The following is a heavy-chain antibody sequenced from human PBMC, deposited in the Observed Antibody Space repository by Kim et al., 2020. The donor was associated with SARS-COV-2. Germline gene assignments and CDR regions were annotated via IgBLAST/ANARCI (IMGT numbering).Heavy chain of an antibody. D-gene: IGHD1-26*01. V-gene: IGHV3-11*04. Sequence: NATSVNGRITSSKENAKNSLYLQMNSLRAEDTAVYYCARGSWIAPCGMDVWGQGTTVTVSS. CDR3: ARGSWIAPCGMDV. J-gene: IGHJ6*02.